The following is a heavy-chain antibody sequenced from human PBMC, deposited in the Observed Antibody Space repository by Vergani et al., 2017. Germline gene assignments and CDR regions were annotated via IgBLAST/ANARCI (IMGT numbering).Heavy chain of an antibody. D-gene: IGHD4-23*01. CDR1: GESIRSGSHY. V-gene: IGHV4-39*07. CDR3: ARLYGGNPYYYYGMDV. Sequence: QVKLQESGPGLLKPSQTLSLTCTVSGESIRSGSHYWSWIRQPPGKGLEWIGEINHSGSTNYNPSLKSRVTISVDTSKNQFSLKLSSVTAADTAVYYCARLYGGNPYYYYGMDVWGQGTTVTVSS. J-gene: IGHJ6*02. CDR2: INHSGST.